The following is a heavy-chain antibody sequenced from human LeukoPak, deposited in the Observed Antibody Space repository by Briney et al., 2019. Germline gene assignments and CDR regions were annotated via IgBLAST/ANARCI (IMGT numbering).Heavy chain of an antibody. CDR3: AKALSYSGYDYYFGS. CDR1: GFTFSSYA. D-gene: IGHD5-12*01. CDR2: VSANDGST. J-gene: IGHJ4*02. Sequence: GGSLRLSCAASGFTFSSYAMSWVRQAPGKGLEWVSTVSANDGSTYYADSAKGRFIISRDNSKNTLYLQMSSLRAEDTALSYCAKALSYSGYDYYFGSWGEGTLVTVSS. V-gene: IGHV3-23*01.